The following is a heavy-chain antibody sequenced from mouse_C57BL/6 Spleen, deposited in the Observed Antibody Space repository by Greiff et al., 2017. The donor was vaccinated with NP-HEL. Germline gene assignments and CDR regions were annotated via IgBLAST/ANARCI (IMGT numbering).Heavy chain of an antibody. V-gene: IGHV1-7*01. D-gene: IGHD1-1*01. Sequence: QVQLQQSGAELAKPGASVKLSCKASGYTFTSYWMHWVKQRPGQGLEWIGYINPSSGYTKYNQKFKYKDTLTADKSSSTAYMQLSSLTYADSAVYYCAIRGNYYGSSHWYFDVWGTGTTVTVSS. CDR2: INPSSGYT. CDR3: AIRGNYYGSSHWYFDV. CDR1: GYTFTSYW. J-gene: IGHJ1*03.